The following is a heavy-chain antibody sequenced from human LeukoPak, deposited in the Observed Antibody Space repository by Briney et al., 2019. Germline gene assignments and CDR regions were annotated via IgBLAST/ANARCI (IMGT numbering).Heavy chain of an antibody. CDR1: GFTFSSYA. D-gene: IGHD4-11*01. CDR2: ISGSGGST. V-gene: IGHV3-23*01. CDR3: AKDEPTTVTTLPYYYYYGMDV. Sequence: GASLRLSCAASGFTFSSYAMSWVRQAPGKGLEWVSAISGSGGSTYYADSVKGRFTISRDNSKNTLYLQVNSLRAEDTAVYYCAKDEPTTVTTLPYYYYYGMDVWGQETTVTVSS. J-gene: IGHJ6*02.